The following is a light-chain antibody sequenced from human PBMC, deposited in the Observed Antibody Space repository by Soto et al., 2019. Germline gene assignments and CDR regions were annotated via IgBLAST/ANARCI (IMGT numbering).Light chain of an antibody. J-gene: IGKJ1*01. CDR2: DAS. CDR1: HDISNY. CDR3: QQYHIYSGT. Sequence: DIQMTQSPSSLSASVGDRVTITCQVSHDISNYLNLYQQKPGKAPKLLIYDASNLETGVPSRFSGSGSGTEFTLTISSLQPDDFATYYCQQYHIYSGTFGQGTKVDIK. V-gene: IGKV1-33*01.